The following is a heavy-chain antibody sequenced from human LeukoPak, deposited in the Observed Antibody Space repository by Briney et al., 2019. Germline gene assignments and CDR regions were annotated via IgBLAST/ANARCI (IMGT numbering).Heavy chain of an antibody. V-gene: IGHV1-46*01. CDR2: INPSGGST. J-gene: IGHJ4*02. CDR1: GYTFTSYY. Sequence: ASVKVSCKASGYTFTSYYMHWVRQAPGQGLEWMGIINPSGGSTSYAQKFQGRVTMTRDTSTSTVYMELSSLRSEDTAVYYCARDSRDVLRFLGWLAPSDRLFDYWGQGTLVTVSS. CDR3: ARDSRDVLRFLGWLAPSDRLFDY. D-gene: IGHD3-3*01.